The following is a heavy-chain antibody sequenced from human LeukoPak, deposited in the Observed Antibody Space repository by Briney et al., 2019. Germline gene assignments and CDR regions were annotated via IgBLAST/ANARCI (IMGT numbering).Heavy chain of an antibody. CDR2: ISWNSGSI. D-gene: IGHD1-26*01. Sequence: GRSLRLSCAASGFTFDDYAMHWVRQAPGKGLEWVSGISWNSGSIGYADSVKGRFTISRDNAKNSLYLQMNSLRAEDTALYYCARDKVVGATHFDYWGQGTLVTVSS. J-gene: IGHJ4*02. V-gene: IGHV3-9*01. CDR3: ARDKVVGATHFDY. CDR1: GFTFDDYA.